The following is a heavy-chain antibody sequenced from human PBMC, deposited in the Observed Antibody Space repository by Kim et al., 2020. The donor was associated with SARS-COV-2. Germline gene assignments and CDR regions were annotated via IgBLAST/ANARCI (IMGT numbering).Heavy chain of an antibody. CDR3: ARGGRGYDILTGYLTADALDI. Sequence: GGSLRLSCAASGFTFSSYWMSWVRQAPGKGLEWVANIKQDGSEKYYVDSVKGRFTISRDNAKNSLYLQMNSLRAEDTAVYYCARGGRGYDILTGYLTADALDIWGQGTMVTVSS. D-gene: IGHD3-9*01. CDR1: GFTFSSYW. V-gene: IGHV3-7*01. CDR2: IKQDGSEK. J-gene: IGHJ3*02.